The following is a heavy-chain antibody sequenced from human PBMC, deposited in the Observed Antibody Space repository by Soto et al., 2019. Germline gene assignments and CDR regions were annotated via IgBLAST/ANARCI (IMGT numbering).Heavy chain of an antibody. J-gene: IGHJ4*02. D-gene: IGHD2-15*01. CDR3: ARARGVVVEAVIRGHYFDH. CDR1: GYTFTSYY. Sequence: ASVKVSCKASGYTFTSYYMHWVRQAPGQGPEWMGIINPSGGGTSYAQKLQGRVTMTRDTSTSTVNMELSSLRSEDTAVYYCARARGVVVEAVIRGHYFDHWGKGTLVTVSS. V-gene: IGHV1-46*03. CDR2: INPSGGGT.